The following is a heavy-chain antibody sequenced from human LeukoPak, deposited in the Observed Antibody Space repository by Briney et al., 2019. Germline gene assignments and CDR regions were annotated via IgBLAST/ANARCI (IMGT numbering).Heavy chain of an antibody. CDR2: IRYYGIRR. V-gene: IGHV3-30*02. Sequence: GGSLRLSCAASVFTFSIDGMRWVCQAPGEGLGWVAFIRYYGIRRYFADSVKGRFTISRDKYKDTTYLQMNSLRGDGVFVYYCAKEGGTVTHIWGYYYFDYWGQGTLVTVSS. J-gene: IGHJ4*02. D-gene: IGHD4-17*01. CDR1: VFTFSIDG. CDR3: AKEGGTVTHIWGYYYFDY.